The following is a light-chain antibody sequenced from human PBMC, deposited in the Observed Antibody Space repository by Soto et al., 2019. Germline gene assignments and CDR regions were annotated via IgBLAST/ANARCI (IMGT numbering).Light chain of an antibody. V-gene: IGKV3-20*01. CDR2: AAS. CDR1: QSVGSNF. J-gene: IGKJ1*01. Sequence: IVLTQSPGTLSLSPGERATLSCRASQSVGSNFLAWYQQKRGQAPRILIYAASNRASGIPDRFSGSGSGSDFTLTISRLELEDFAVYYCQQYGSPPWAFGQGTRVEI. CDR3: QQYGSPPWA.